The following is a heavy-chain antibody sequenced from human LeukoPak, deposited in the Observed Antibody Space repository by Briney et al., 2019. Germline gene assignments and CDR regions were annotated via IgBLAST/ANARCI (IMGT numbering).Heavy chain of an antibody. V-gene: IGHV4-34*01. CDR3: ARGVGYSYVNY. Sequence: SETLSLTCAVYGGSFSGYYWSWIRQPPGKGLEWIGEINHSGSTNYNPSLKSRVTISVDTSKNRFSLKLSSVTAADTAVYYCARGVGYSYVNYWGQGTLVTVPS. CDR2: INHSGST. CDR1: GGSFSGYY. D-gene: IGHD5-18*01. J-gene: IGHJ4*02.